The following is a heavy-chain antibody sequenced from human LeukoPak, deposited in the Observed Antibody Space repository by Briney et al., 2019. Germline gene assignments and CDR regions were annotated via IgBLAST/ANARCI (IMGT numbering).Heavy chain of an antibody. CDR2: ISYSGSP. J-gene: IGHJ5*02. CDR1: GGSISGYY. D-gene: IGHD1-26*01. CDR3: ARHRQWELRRGAWFDP. V-gene: IGHV4-59*08. Sequence: PSETLSLTCTVSGGSISGYYWTWIRRAPGKGLELIGYISYSGSPNYNPSFKSRVTISVDMSKNQFSLNLRAVTAADTAVYYCARHRQWELRRGAWFDPWGQGTLVTVSS.